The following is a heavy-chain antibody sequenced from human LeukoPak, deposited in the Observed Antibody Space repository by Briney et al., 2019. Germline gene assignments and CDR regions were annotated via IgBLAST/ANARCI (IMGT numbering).Heavy chain of an antibody. V-gene: IGHV1-69*05. J-gene: IGHJ4*02. CDR1: GGTFSSYT. CDR2: IIPIFGTT. CDR3: ARWAGLCTTNNCYNPFDY. Sequence: ASVKVSCKASGGTFSSYTVSWVRQAPGQGLEWMGGIIPIFGTTTFAQKFQGRVTIITDASTSTVYMELSSLRSEDTAVYYCARWAGLCTTNNCYNPFDYWGQGTLGTVS. D-gene: IGHD2-2*02.